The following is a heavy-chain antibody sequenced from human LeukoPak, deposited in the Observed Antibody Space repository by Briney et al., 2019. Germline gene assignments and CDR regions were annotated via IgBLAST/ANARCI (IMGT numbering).Heavy chain of an antibody. Sequence: GGSLRLSCAASGFTFDDYAMHWVRQAPGKGLEWVSGISWNSGSIGYADSVKGRFTISRDNAKNSLYLQMNSLRAEDTAVYYCAKVPPRSYGYYFDYWGQGTLVTVSS. J-gene: IGHJ4*02. CDR3: AKVPPRSYGYYFDY. CDR1: GFTFDDYA. CDR2: ISWNSGSI. D-gene: IGHD1-26*01. V-gene: IGHV3-9*01.